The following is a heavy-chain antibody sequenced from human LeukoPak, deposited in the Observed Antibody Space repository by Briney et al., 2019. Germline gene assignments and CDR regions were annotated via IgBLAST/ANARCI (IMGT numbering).Heavy chain of an antibody. V-gene: IGHV1-69*01. CDR2: IIPIFGTA. D-gene: IGHD2-2*01. CDR1: RGTFSSYA. Sequence: SVKVSCKASRGTFSSYATSWVRQAPGPGLEWMGGIIPIFGTANYAQKFQGRVTITADESTSTAYMELSSLRSEDTAVYYCARASNIVVVPAASGSFDYWGQGTLVTVSS. CDR3: ARASNIVVVPAASGSFDY. J-gene: IGHJ4*02.